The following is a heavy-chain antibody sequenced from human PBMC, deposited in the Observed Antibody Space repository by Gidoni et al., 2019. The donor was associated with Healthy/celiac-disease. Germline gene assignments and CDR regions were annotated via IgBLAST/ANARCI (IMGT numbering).Heavy chain of an antibody. CDR2: ISYDGSNK. J-gene: IGHJ4*02. V-gene: IGHV3-30-3*01. Sequence: QVQLVESVGGVVQPGRSLRLSCAASGFTFSSYAMHWVRQAPGKGLEWVAVISYDGSNKYYADSVKGRFTISRDNSKNTLYLQMNSLRAEDTAVYYCVKKPYDYWGQGTLVTVSS. CDR1: GFTFSSYA. CDR3: VKKPYDY.